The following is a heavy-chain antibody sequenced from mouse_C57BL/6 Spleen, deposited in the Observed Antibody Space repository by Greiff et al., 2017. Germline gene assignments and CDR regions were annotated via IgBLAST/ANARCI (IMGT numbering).Heavy chain of an antibody. J-gene: IGHJ4*01. Sequence: QVQLQQPGAELVMPGASVKLSCKASGYTFTSYWMHWVKQRPGQGLEWIGEIDPSDSYTNYNQKIKGKSTLTVDKSSSTSYMQLSSLTSEDSAVYYCARRHYGYSMDYWGQGTSVTVAS. CDR2: IDPSDSYT. CDR1: GYTFTSYW. D-gene: IGHD1-1*01. CDR3: ARRHYGYSMDY. V-gene: IGHV1-69*01.